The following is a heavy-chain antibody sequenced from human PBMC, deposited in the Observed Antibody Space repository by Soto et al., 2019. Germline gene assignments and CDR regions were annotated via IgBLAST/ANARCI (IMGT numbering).Heavy chain of an antibody. J-gene: IGHJ4*02. CDR2: IKSDAYGGAI. V-gene: IGHV3-15*01. CDR3: TTTKGRLEPPTNDS. Sequence: EVQLVESGGGLVKPGGSLRLSCAGSGFTFSNAWMSWVRRAPGKGLEWVGRIKSDAYGGAIDYAAPVKGRFTISRADSKSTLFLQMNNLRSEDTAVYSCTTTKGRLEPPTNDSLGQGTPVIVSP. D-gene: IGHD2-8*01. CDR1: GFTFSNAW.